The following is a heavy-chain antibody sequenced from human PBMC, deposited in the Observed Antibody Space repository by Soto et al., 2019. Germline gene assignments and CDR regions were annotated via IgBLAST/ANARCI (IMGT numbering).Heavy chain of an antibody. CDR3: ARAPVGQQLDFLDY. J-gene: IGHJ4*02. Sequence: ASVKVSCKASGGTFSSYTISWVRQAPGQGLEWMGRIIPILGIANYAQKFQGRVTITADKSASTAYMELSSLRSEDTAVYYCARAPVGQQLDFLDYWGLGTLVTVSS. CDR1: GGTFSSYT. CDR2: IIPILGIA. D-gene: IGHD6-13*01. V-gene: IGHV1-69*02.